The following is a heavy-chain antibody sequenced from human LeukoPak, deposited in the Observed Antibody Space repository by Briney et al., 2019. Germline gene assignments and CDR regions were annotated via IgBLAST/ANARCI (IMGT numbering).Heavy chain of an antibody. J-gene: IGHJ3*02. CDR2: IYYSGST. CDR3: ARDTAMATGRAFDI. Sequence: SQTLSLTCTVSGGSISSGDYYWSWIRQPPGKGLEWIGSIYYSGSTYYNPSLKSRVTISVDTSKNQFSLKLSSVTAADTAVYYCARDTAMATGRAFDIWGQGTMVTVSS. D-gene: IGHD5-18*01. CDR1: GGSISSGDYY. V-gene: IGHV4-39*07.